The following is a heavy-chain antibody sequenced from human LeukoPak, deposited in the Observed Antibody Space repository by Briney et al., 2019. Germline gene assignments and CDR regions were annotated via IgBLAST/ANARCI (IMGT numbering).Heavy chain of an antibody. J-gene: IGHJ4*02. D-gene: IGHD3-9*01. V-gene: IGHV4-59*01. CDR2: IYYSGST. CDR3: AEGKGYFDPFDY. CDR1: GVSISNYY. Sequence: SETLSLTCTVSGVSISNYYWSWVRQPPGKGLEWVGYIYYSGSTNYNPSLKSRVTISVDTSKNQFSLKLSSVTAADTAVYYCAEGKGYFDPFDYWGQGTLVTVSS.